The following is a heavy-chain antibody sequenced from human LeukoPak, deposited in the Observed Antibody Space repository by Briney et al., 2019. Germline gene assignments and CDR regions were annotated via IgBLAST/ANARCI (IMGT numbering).Heavy chain of an antibody. CDR1: GFTFSSYG. CDR2: INWDGTST. V-gene: IGHV3-20*04. CDR3: ARTSYYYYMDV. Sequence: GGSLRLSCAASGFTFSSYGMSWVRQAPGKGLEWFSGINWDGTSTGYADSVKGRFTISRDNAKNSLYLQMNSLRAEDTAFYYCARTSYYYYMDVWGKGTTVTVSS. J-gene: IGHJ6*03.